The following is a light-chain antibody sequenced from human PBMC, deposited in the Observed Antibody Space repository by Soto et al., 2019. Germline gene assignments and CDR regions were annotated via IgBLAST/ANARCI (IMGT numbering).Light chain of an antibody. J-gene: IGKJ1*01. V-gene: IGKV3-20*01. CDR3: QQYDTSPET. CDR2: GAS. CDR1: ESVSSSF. Sequence: SESVSSSFLVWYKQTPGQAPRLLMSGASTRATGTPDRFSGGGSGTDFTLTISSLEPEDFAVYFCQQYDTSPETFGQGTKVDIK.